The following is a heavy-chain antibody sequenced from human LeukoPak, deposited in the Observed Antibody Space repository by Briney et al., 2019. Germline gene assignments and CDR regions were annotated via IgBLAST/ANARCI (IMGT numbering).Heavy chain of an antibody. J-gene: IGHJ5*02. D-gene: IGHD3-10*01. CDR3: VSDPITVIRGVIIEGFDP. CDR2: FDPEEGET. CDR1: GYTLTEIS. V-gene: IGHV1-24*01. Sequence: ASVKVSCKVSGYTLTEISMHWVRQAPGKGLEWMGGFDPEEGETIYAQKFQGRVTMTEDTSTDTAYMELSSLRSEDTAVFYCVSDPITVIRGVIIEGFDPWGQGTLVTVSS.